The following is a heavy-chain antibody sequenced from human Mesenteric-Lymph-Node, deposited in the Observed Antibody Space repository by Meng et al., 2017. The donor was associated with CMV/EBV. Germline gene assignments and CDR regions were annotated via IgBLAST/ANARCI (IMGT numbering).Heavy chain of an antibody. CDR3: ARDRKYCSSNSEICWFDP. CDR2: ISAYNGNT. CDR1: GYTFTNYG. D-gene: IGHD2-2*01. J-gene: IGHJ5*02. Sequence: ASVKVSCKASGYTFTNYGFSWVRQAPGQGLEWMGWISAYNGNTNYAQKFQGRVTITTDESTSTAYMELSSLRSEDTAVYYCARDRKYCSSNSEICWFDPWGQGTLVTVSS. V-gene: IGHV1-18*01.